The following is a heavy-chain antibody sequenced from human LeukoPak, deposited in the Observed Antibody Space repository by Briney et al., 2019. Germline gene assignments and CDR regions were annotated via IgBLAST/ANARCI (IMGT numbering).Heavy chain of an antibody. V-gene: IGHV3-43*01. D-gene: IGHD2-21*01. CDR2: ISWDGGST. Sequence: PGGSLRLSCAASGFTFDDYTMHWVRQAPGKGLEWVSLISWDGGSTYYADSVKGRFTISRDNSKNSPYLQMNSLRTEGTALYYCAKGSGDTGWYFDLWGRGTLVTVSS. CDR1: GFTFDDYT. J-gene: IGHJ2*01. CDR3: AKGSGDTGWYFDL.